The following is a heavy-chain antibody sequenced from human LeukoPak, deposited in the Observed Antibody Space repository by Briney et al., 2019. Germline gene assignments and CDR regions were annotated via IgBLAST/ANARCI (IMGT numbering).Heavy chain of an antibody. J-gene: IGHJ4*02. CDR1: GFTFSSYG. Sequence: GRSLRLSRAASGFTFSSYGMHWVRQAPGKGLEWVAVIWYDGSNKYYADSVKGRFTISRDNSKNTLYLQMNSLRAEDTAVYYCAVLGGTAMVDYWGQGTLVTVSS. CDR2: IWYDGSNK. D-gene: IGHD5-18*01. V-gene: IGHV3-33*01. CDR3: AVLGGTAMVDY.